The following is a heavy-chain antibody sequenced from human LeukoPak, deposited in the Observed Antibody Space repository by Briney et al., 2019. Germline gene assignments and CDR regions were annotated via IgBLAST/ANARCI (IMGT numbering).Heavy chain of an antibody. CDR2: IYTGGSP. CDR1: DDSIRSYH. J-gene: IGHJ3*01. Sequence: SETLSLTCTVSDDSIRSYHWSWIRQPPGKGLEWIGYIYTGGSPKYNPSLKSRVTISVDTSKNQFSLRLSSVTAADTAVYYCARHGAPRSFDAWGQGTMVTVSS. V-gene: IGHV4-4*09. D-gene: IGHD3-16*01. CDR3: ARHGAPRSFDA.